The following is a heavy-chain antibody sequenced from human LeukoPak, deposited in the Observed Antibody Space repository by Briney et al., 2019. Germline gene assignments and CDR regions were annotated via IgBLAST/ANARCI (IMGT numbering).Heavy chain of an antibody. CDR2: ISSSSSYI. J-gene: IGHJ5*02. V-gene: IGHV3-21*01. Sequence: GGSLRLSCAASGFTFSSYSMNWVRQAPGKGLEWVSSISSSSSYIYYADSVKGRFTISRDNAKNSLYLQMSSLRAEDTAVYYCARSADLITMIIGGINWFDPWGQGTLVTASS. CDR3: ARSADLITMIIGGINWFDP. D-gene: IGHD3-22*01. CDR1: GFTFSSYS.